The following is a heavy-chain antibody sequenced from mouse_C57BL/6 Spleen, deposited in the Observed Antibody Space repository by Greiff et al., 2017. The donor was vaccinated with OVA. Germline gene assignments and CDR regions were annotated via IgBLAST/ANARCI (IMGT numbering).Heavy chain of an antibody. CDR1: GYTFTDYE. Sequence: QVQLQQSGAELVRPGASVTLSCKASGYTFTDYEMHWVKQTPVHGLEWIGAIDPETGGTAYNQKFKGKAILTADKSSSTAYMELRSLTSEDSAVYDCTRCYYDYARGLGYWGQGTTLTVSS. V-gene: IGHV1-15*01. D-gene: IGHD2-4*01. CDR3: TRCYYDYARGLGY. J-gene: IGHJ2*01. CDR2: IDPETGGT.